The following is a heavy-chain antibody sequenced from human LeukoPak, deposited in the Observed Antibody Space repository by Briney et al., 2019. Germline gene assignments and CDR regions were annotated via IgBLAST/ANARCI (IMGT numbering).Heavy chain of an antibody. CDR3: ARSIVVVTATHPYFDY. CDR1: GGSISSYY. Sequence: SETLSLTCTVSGGSISSYYWSWIRQPPGKGLEWIGSIYYSGSTYYNPSLKSRVTISVDTSKNQFSLKLSSVTAADTAVYYCARSIVVVTATHPYFDYWGQGTLVTVSS. D-gene: IGHD2-21*02. CDR2: IYYSGST. J-gene: IGHJ4*02. V-gene: IGHV4-59*12.